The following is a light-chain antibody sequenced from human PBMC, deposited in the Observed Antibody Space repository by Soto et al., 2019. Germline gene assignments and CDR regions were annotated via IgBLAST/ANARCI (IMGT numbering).Light chain of an antibody. CDR2: GNN. CDR1: SSNIGAGYD. V-gene: IGLV1-40*01. CDR3: QSFDTSPGV. J-gene: IGLJ1*01. Sequence: QSVLTQPPSVSGAPGQRVTISCTGSSSNIGAGYDVHWYQQLPGTAPKLLIYGNNNRPSGVPDRFSGSKSGTSASLAITGHQAEDEADYYCQSFDTSPGVFGTGTKVTVL.